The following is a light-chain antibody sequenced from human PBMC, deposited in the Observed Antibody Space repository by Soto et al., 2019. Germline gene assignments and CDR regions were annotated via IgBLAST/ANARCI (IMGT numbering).Light chain of an antibody. J-gene: IGKJ2*01. CDR3: QQYYKWPLT. V-gene: IGKV3-15*01. CDR2: YAS. Sequence: EVVMTQSPATLSVSPGERATLSCRASQSIISNLGWYQQKPGQAPRLLIYYASTRATGVPARFSGSGSGTYFSLIISSLQSEDSAVYYCQQYYKWPLTFGQGPKLEI. CDR1: QSIISN.